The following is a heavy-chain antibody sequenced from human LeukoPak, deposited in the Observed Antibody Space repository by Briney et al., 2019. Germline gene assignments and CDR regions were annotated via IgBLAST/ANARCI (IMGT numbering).Heavy chain of an antibody. D-gene: IGHD2-15*01. Sequence: PPETLSLTCTVSGGSISSYYWSWIRQPPGKGLEWIGYIYYSGSTNYNPSLKSRVTISVDTSKNQFSLKLSSVTAADTAVYYCAREAPDGGIFDYWGQGTLVTVSS. CDR1: GGSISSYY. J-gene: IGHJ4*02. CDR3: AREAPDGGIFDY. V-gene: IGHV4-59*01. CDR2: IYYSGST.